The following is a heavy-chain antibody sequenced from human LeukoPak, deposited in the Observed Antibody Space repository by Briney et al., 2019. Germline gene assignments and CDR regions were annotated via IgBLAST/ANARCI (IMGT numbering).Heavy chain of an antibody. V-gene: IGHV3-21*01. D-gene: IGHD6-13*01. CDR3: ARVGGSSWYYFDY. CDR2: ISSSSSYI. Sequence: GGSLRPSCAASGFTFSSYSMNWVRQAPGKGLEWVSSISSSSSYIYYADSVKGRFTISRDNAKNSLYLQMNSLRAEDTAVYYCARVGGSSWYYFDYWDQGTLVTVSS. CDR1: GFTFSSYS. J-gene: IGHJ4*02.